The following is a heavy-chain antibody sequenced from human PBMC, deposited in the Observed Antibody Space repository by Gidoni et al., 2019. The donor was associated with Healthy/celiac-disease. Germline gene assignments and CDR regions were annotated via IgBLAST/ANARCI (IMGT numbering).Heavy chain of an antibody. CDR3: AREEGEQWLVQNWFDP. D-gene: IGHD6-19*01. J-gene: IGHJ5*02. Sequence: EVQLVESGGGVVRHGGSLRLSCAAPGFPFDDCAMSWVRHAPGKGLEWVFGINWNGGSTGYADSVKGRFTISRDNAKNSLYLQMNSLRAEDTALYYCAREEGEQWLVQNWFDPWGQGTLVTVSS. CDR2: INWNGGST. CDR1: GFPFDDCA. V-gene: IGHV3-20*04.